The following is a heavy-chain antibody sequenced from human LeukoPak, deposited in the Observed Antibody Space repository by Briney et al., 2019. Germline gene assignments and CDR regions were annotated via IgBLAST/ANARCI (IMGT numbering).Heavy chain of an antibody. CDR2: ISGNSGST. D-gene: IGHD1-26*01. CDR3: AKGNGGATSVDYYYFMDV. V-gene: IGHV3-23*01. CDR1: GFTFSNYA. J-gene: IGHJ6*03. Sequence: PGGSLRLSCAASGFTFSNYAMSWVRQAPGKGLEWVSAISGNSGSTYYADSVKGRFTISRDNSKNTLYLQMNSLRAEDTAVYYCAKGNGGATSVDYYYFMDVWGKGTTVTVSS.